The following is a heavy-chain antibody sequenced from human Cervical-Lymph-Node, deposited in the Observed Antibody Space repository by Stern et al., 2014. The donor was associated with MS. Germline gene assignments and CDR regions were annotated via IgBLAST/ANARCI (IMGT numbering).Heavy chain of an antibody. CDR2: INPNSGDT. J-gene: IGHJ4*02. CDR1: GYSFTGYF. Sequence: QVQLVQSGAEVKKPGASVKVSCKASGYSFTGYFLHWVRQAPGQGLEWMGWINPNSGDTNYAQKVHGRVTMTRDSSSSTAYMELSSLRSDDTAVYYCARDGRSSYGSGSYYSSGYWGQGTLVTVSS. D-gene: IGHD3-10*01. CDR3: ARDGRSSYGSGSYYSSGY. V-gene: IGHV1-2*02.